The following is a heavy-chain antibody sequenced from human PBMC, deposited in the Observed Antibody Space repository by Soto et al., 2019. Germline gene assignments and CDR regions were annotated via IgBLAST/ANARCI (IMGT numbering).Heavy chain of an antibody. J-gene: IGHJ6*02. D-gene: IGHD3-10*01. V-gene: IGHV3-48*01. CDR3: ARVSGIYYYGMDV. Sequence: PGGSLRLSCAASGFTFSTYSMNWVRRAPGKGLEWVSYISSSSTTIYYADSVKGRFTISRDNAKNSLYLQMNSLRAEDTAVYYCARVSGIYYYGMDVWGQGTTVTVSS. CDR1: GFTFSTYS. CDR2: ISSSSTTI.